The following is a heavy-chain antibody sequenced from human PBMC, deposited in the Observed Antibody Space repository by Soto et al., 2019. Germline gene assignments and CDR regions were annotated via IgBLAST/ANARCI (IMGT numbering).Heavy chain of an antibody. CDR3: ARYKVTMVRGGLNWFDP. J-gene: IGHJ5*02. CDR2: ISAYNGNT. CDR1: GYTFTSYG. V-gene: IGHV1-18*01. Sequence: ASVKVSCKASGYTFTSYGISWVRQAPGQGLEWMGWISAYNGNTNYAQKLQGRVTMTTDTSTSTAYMELRSLKSDDPAVYYCARYKVTMVRGGLNWFDPWGQGTLVTVSS. D-gene: IGHD3-10*01.